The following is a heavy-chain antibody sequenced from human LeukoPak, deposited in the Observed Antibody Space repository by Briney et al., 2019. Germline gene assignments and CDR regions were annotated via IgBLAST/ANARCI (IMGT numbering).Heavy chain of an antibody. CDR2: ISPNTGGT. D-gene: IGHD1-26*01. V-gene: IGHV1-2*02. CDR1: GYTFSGYY. Sequence: ASVKVSCKTSGYTFSGYYMHWVRQAPGHGLEWMGWISPNTGGTKYEQTFQGRVTLTRDTSISTVYMELSWLRSDDTAVYYCARASRGPRGATGYYYYYMDVWGKGTTVTVSS. J-gene: IGHJ6*03. CDR3: ARASRGPRGATGYYYYYMDV.